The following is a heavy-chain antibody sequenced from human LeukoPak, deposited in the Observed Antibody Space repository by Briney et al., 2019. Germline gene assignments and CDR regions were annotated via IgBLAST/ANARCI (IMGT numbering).Heavy chain of an antibody. CDR1: GGSFTNYS. D-gene: IGHD2-15*01. CDR2: ISYSGST. CDR3: ARAGSAHADFDY. Sequence: SETLSLTCTVSGGSFTNYSWSWIRQPPGKGLEWIGYISYSGSTNYNPSLKSRATISVDTSKNQFSLKLSSVTAADTAVYYCARAGSAHADFDYWGQGTLVTVSS. J-gene: IGHJ4*02. V-gene: IGHV4-59*01.